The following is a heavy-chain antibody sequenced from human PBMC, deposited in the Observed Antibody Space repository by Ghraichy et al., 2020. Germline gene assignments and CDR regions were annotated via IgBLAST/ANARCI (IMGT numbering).Heavy chain of an antibody. CDR1: GFTFSYYS. CDR3: ARGSDFFDATPPGPDF. D-gene: IGHD2-15*01. V-gene: IGHV3-48*02. Sequence: GGSLRLSCAASGFTFSYYSMHWVRQAPGKGLECVSYISSSGSTIYYTDSVKGRFTISRDNAKNSLYLQMNSLRDEDTALYYCARGSDFFDATPPGPDFWGQGTLVTDSS. J-gene: IGHJ4*02. CDR2: ISSSGSTI.